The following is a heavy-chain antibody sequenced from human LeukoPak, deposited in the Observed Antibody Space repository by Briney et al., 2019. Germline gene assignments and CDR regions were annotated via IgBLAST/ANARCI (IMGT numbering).Heavy chain of an antibody. CDR3: ARHDYIWGSYRRFDP. J-gene: IGHJ5*02. V-gene: IGHV4-39*01. CDR2: IYHSGST. Sequence: SETLSLTCTVSGDSISGSSYYWGWIRQPPGKGLEWIGSIYHSGSTYHKPSLKSRVTISVGTSKNQFSLKPNSVTAADTAAYYCARHDYIWGSYRRFDPWGQGTLVTVSS. CDR1: GDSISGSSYY. D-gene: IGHD3-16*02.